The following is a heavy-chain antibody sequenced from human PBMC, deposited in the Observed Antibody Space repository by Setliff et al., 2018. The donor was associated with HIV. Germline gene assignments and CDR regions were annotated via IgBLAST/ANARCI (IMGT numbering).Heavy chain of an antibody. Sequence: GGSLRLSCAASGFTLSDHWMHWVRQVPGKGLVWVSRTNNDGSITNYADSVKGRFTVSRDNARNTLYLQMNSLRPDDTAVYYCATDRFFVANYWGPGTLVTVSS. D-gene: IGHD2-8*01. CDR2: TNNDGSIT. CDR1: GFTLSDHW. CDR3: ATDRFFVANY. V-gene: IGHV3-74*01. J-gene: IGHJ4*02.